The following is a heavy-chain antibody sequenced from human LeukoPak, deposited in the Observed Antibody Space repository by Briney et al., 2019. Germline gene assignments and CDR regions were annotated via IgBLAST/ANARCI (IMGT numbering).Heavy chain of an antibody. J-gene: IGHJ3*02. Sequence: SETLSLTCTVSGGSISSYYWSWIRQPPRKGLEWIGYIYYSGSTNYNPSLKSRVTISVDTSKNQFSLKLSSVTAADTAVYYCAKYDYGGVDAFDIWGQGTMVTVSS. CDR2: IYYSGST. CDR1: GGSISSYY. V-gene: IGHV4-59*08. D-gene: IGHD4-23*01. CDR3: AKYDYGGVDAFDI.